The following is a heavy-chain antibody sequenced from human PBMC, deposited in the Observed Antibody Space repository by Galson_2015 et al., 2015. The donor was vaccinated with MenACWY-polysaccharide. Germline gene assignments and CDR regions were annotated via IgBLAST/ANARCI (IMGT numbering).Heavy chain of an antibody. CDR2: ISYDGSNK. Sequence: SLRLSCATSGFTFSSCAMHWVRQAPGKGLEWVAVISYDGSNKYYADSVKGRFTISRDNSKNTLYLQMNSLRAEDTAVYYCARDEICSGGSFYSIYCYGMDVWGQGTTVTVSS. V-gene: IGHV3-30-3*01. D-gene: IGHD2-15*01. J-gene: IGHJ6*02. CDR3: ARDEICSGGSFYSIYCYGMDV. CDR1: GFTFSSCA.